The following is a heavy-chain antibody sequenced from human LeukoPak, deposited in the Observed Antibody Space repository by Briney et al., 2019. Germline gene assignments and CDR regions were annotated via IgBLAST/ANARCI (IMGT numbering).Heavy chain of an antibody. V-gene: IGHV4-4*07. CDR3: ARTSARAATFDY. CDR1: GRPISSYY. Sequence: KPSETLSLICTVSGRPISSYYWIWIRHPAGKALEWIGRIYPSGSTNYNPSLKSRVTMSVDTSKNQFSLKLTSVTAADTAVYYCARTSARAATFDYWGQGTLVTVSS. D-gene: IGHD2-15*01. CDR2: IYPSGST. J-gene: IGHJ4*02.